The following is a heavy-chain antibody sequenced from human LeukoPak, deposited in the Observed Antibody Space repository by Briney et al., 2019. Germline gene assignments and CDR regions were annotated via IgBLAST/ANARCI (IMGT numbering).Heavy chain of an antibody. CDR3: ARDEQQLVFGEAFDI. V-gene: IGHV4-39*07. CDR1: GGSISSSSYY. CDR2: IYYSGST. J-gene: IGHJ3*02. D-gene: IGHD6-13*01. Sequence: SETLFLTCTVSGGSISSSSYYWGWIRQPPGKGLEWIGSIYYSGSTYYNPSLKSRVTISVDTSKNQFSLKLSSVTAADTAVYYCARDEQQLVFGEAFDIWGQGTMVTVSS.